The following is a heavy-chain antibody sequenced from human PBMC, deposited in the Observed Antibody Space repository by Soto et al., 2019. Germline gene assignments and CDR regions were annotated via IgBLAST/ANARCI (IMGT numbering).Heavy chain of an antibody. D-gene: IGHD3-3*01. CDR1: GFTFDDYA. Sequence: PGGSLRLSCAASGFTFDDYAMHWVRQAPGKGLEWVSGISRNSGSIGYADSVKGRFTISRDNAKNSLYLQMNSLRAEDTALYYCAKDISCRYYDFWSGYYPNTYYYYYGMDVWGQGTTVTVSS. CDR3: AKDISCRYYDFWSGYYPNTYYYYYGMDV. CDR2: ISRNSGSI. J-gene: IGHJ6*02. V-gene: IGHV3-9*01.